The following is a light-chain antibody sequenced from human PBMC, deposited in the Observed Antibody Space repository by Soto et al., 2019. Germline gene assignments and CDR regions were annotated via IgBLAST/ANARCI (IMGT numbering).Light chain of an antibody. CDR3: ASWDGSLSGRV. CDR2: RND. V-gene: IGLV1-47*01. CDR1: SSNIGVHY. Sequence: QSVLTQPPSASGTPGQRITISCSGSSSNIGVHYVYWYQQVPGTAPKLLIYRNDQRPSGVPDRFSGSKSGTSASLAISGLRSDDEADYYCASWDGSLSGRVFGGGTKLTVL. J-gene: IGLJ3*02.